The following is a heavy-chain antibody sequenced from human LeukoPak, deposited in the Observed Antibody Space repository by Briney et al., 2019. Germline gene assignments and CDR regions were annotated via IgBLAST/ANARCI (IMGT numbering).Heavy chain of an antibody. CDR3: ARDNGDYWFDY. J-gene: IGHJ4*02. Sequence: GASVKVSCKASGYTFTYYYMHWVRQAPGQGLEWMGWINPNSGGTNYAQKFQSRVTMTRDTSISTAYMELTRLRSDDTAVYYCARDNGDYWFDYWGQGTLVTVSS. CDR2: INPNSGGT. CDR1: GYTFTYYY. D-gene: IGHD4-17*01. V-gene: IGHV1-2*02.